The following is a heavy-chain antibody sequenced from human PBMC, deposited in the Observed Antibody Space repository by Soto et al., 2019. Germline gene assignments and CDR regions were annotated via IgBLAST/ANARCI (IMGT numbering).Heavy chain of an antibody. CDR3: AREGRNIVVVPAAHYYYGMDV. CDR1: GFTFSDYY. V-gene: IGHV3-11*05. CDR2: ISSSSSYT. Sequence: QVQLVESGGGLVKPGGSLRLSCAASGFTFSDYYMSWIRQAPGKGLEWVSYISSSSSYTNYADSVKGRFTISRDNAKNALYLHMNSLRAEDTAVYYCAREGRNIVVVPAAHYYYGMDVWGQGTTVTVSS. J-gene: IGHJ6*02. D-gene: IGHD2-2*01.